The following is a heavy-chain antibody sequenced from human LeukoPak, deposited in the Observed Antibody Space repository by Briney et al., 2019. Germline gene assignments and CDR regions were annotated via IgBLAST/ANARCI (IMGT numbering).Heavy chain of an antibody. CDR1: GFTFSSYA. D-gene: IGHD2-15*01. Sequence: GGSLRLSCAASGFTFSSYAMSWVRQAPGKGLEWVSSIKGSGDSTDYADSVKGRFTISRDNSKNTLHLQMNSLRAEDTAIYYCAKYSFCSSSSCYRNDVFDVWGQGTMVTVSS. V-gene: IGHV3-23*01. CDR3: AKYSFCSSSSCYRNDVFDV. CDR2: IKGSGDST. J-gene: IGHJ3*01.